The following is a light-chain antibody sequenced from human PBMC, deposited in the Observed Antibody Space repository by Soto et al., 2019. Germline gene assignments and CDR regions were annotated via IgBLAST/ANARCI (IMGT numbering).Light chain of an antibody. J-gene: IGLJ2*01. CDR3: SSYTLTTTL. V-gene: IGLV2-14*01. CDR1: GLGIYNY. CDR2: EVN. Sequence: QSALTQPASVSGSPGQSITISCTGGLGIYNYVSWYQQHPGKVPKLLIYEVNNRPSGTSDRFSGSKSGDTASLTISGLQAEDAADYYCSSYTLTTTLFGGGTKVTVL.